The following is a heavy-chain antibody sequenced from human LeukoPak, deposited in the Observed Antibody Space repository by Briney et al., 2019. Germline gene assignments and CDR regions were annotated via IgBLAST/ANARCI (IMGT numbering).Heavy chain of an antibody. D-gene: IGHD3-9*01. CDR3: VRDRGYDPLTGYSEVLFSDF. CDR1: GVIPSTSY. Sequence: VGSLRLSCAASGVIPSTSYMSGVRQAPGKGLECGSVIYMSVATYYADSVKCRFTISRDSSKNTLYIQMNSLRVEDTAVYYCVRDRGYDPLTGYSEVLFSDFWGQGTLVTVS. CDR2: IYMSVAT. V-gene: IGHV3-53*01. J-gene: IGHJ4*02.